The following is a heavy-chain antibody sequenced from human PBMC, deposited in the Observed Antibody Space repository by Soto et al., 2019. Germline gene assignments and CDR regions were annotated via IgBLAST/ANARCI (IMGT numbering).Heavy chain of an antibody. D-gene: IGHD2-15*01. J-gene: IGHJ4*02. CDR1: GGSISSYY. CDR2: IYYSGST. V-gene: IGHV4-59*01. CDR3: ARGGPKTYCSGGSCFDY. Sequence: SETLSLTCTVSGGSISSYYWSWIRQPPGKGLEWIGYIYYSGSTNYNPSLKSRVTISVDTSKNQFSLKLSSVTAADTDVYYCARGGPKTYCSGGSCFDYWGQGTLVTVSS.